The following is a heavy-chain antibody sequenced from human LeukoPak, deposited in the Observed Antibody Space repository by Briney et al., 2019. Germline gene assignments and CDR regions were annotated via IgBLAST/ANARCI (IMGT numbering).Heavy chain of an antibody. CDR1: GFTVSSNY. D-gene: IGHD3-22*01. CDR3: ARALDSSGALYYFDY. V-gene: IGHV3-53*01. CDR2: IYSGGST. Sequence: GGSLRLSCAASGFTVSSNYMSWVRQAPGKGLEWDSVIYSGGSTYYADSVKGRFTISRDNSKNTLYLQMNSLRAEDTVVYYCARALDSSGALYYFDYWGQGTLVTVSS. J-gene: IGHJ4*02.